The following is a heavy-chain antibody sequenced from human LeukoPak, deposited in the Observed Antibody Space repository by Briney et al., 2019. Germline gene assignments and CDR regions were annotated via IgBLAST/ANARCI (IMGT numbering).Heavy chain of an antibody. V-gene: IGHV1-3*03. CDR3: ARGTHRKGDYYYYYMDV. D-gene: IGHD3/OR15-3a*01. CDR1: GYTFTSYA. Sequence: GASVKVSCKASGYTFTSYAMHWVRQAPGQRLEWMGWINAGNGNTKYSQEFQGRVTITRDTSASTAYMELSSLRSEDMAVYYCARGTHRKGDYYYYYMDVWGKGTTVTVSS. J-gene: IGHJ6*03. CDR2: INAGNGNT.